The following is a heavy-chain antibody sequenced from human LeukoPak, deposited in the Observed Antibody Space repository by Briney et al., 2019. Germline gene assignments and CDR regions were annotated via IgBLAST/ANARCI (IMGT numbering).Heavy chain of an antibody. CDR2: IYTSGST. Sequence: PSETLSLTCTVSGGSISSGSYYWSWIRQPAGKGLEWIGRIYTSGSTNYNPSLKSRVTISVDTSKNQFSLKLSSVTAADTAVYYCARSAHYYYDSSGYPYYWGQGTLVTVSS. CDR1: GGSISSGSYY. D-gene: IGHD3-22*01. V-gene: IGHV4-61*02. CDR3: ARSAHYYYDSSGYPYY. J-gene: IGHJ4*02.